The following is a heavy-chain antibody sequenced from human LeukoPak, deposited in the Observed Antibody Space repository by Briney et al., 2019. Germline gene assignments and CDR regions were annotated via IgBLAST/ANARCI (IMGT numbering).Heavy chain of an antibody. J-gene: IGHJ6*02. V-gene: IGHV4-59*01. CDR2: IHYSGRA. D-gene: IGHD3-16*01. Sequence: SETLSLTCTVSGDSISGSYWTWVRQPPGQGLEWIGQIHYSGRADYNPSLKRRITISVDTSKNQMSLTLTSVTAADTAIHYCVKFGVDYDMGVWGQGTTVTVSS. CDR1: GDSISGSY. CDR3: VKFGVDYDMGV.